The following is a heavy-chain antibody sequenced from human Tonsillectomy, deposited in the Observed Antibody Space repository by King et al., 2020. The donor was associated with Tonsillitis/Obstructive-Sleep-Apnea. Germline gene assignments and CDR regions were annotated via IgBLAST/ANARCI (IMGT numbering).Heavy chain of an antibody. Sequence: EVQLVESGGGLVQPGGSLKLSCAASGFTFSDSAIHWVRQASGKGPEWVGRIRDKANTYATAYAASVKGRFTMSRDDSKNTAYLQKNSLETADTCVYYCTSPLYYYGSAYVNLDYWGHRTLVTVSS. CDR1: GFTFSDSA. CDR3: TSPLYYYGSAYVNLDY. J-gene: IGHJ4*03. V-gene: IGHV3-73*01. D-gene: IGHD3-22*01. CDR2: IRDKANTYAT.